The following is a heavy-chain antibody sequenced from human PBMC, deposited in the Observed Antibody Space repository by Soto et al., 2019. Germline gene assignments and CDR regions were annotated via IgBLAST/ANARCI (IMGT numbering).Heavy chain of an antibody. D-gene: IGHD6-13*01. CDR1: GGSISSGGYY. V-gene: IGHV4-31*03. CDR3: ARSFGVAAAGPFDY. Sequence: QVQLQESGPGLVKPSQTLSLTCTVSGGSISSGGYYWSWIRQHPGKGLEWIGYIYYSGSTYYNPSLTSRVTISVDTSKNQFSLKLSSVTAAVTAVYYWARSFGVAAAGPFDYWGQGTLVTVSS. CDR2: IYYSGST. J-gene: IGHJ4*02.